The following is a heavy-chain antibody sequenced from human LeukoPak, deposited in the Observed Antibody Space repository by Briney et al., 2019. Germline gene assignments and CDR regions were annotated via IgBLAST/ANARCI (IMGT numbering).Heavy chain of an antibody. J-gene: IGHJ4*02. CDR3: ARETLSSSVDY. CDR2: IYYSGGT. CDR1: GGSISSSSYY. V-gene: IGHV4-39*07. Sequence: SETLSLTCTVSGGSISSSSYYWGWIRQPPGKGLEWIGSIYYSGGTYYNPSLKSRVTISVDTSKNQFSLKLSSVTAADTAVYYCARETLSSSVDYWGQGTLVTVSS. D-gene: IGHD6-6*01.